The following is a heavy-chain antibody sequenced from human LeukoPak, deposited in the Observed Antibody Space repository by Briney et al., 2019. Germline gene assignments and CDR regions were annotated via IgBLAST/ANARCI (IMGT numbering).Heavy chain of an antibody. CDR1: GYSFTSYW. Sequence: GESLKISCKGSGYSFTSYWNGWVRQMPGKGLEWMGIIYPGDSDTRYSPSFQGQVTISADKSISTAYLQWSSLKASDTAMYYCARHESQFLSLGDYWGQGTLVTVSS. CDR2: IYPGDSDT. D-gene: IGHD2-15*01. V-gene: IGHV5-51*01. CDR3: ARHESQFLSLGDY. J-gene: IGHJ4*02.